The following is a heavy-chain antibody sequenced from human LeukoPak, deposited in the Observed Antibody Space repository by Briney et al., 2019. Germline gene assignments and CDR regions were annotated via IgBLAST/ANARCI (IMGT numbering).Heavy chain of an antibody. CDR3: ARVICTGGSCFQNDY. CDR1: GFIFSNFE. V-gene: IGHV3-48*03. CDR2: INSGATSE. Sequence: PGGSLRLSCTASGFIFSNFEMNWVRQAPGKGLQRVAYINSGATSEYYADSVKGRFTISRDNAKNSLYLQMNSLGVQDTTIYYCARVICTGGSCFQNDYWGQGTLVTVS. J-gene: IGHJ4*02. D-gene: IGHD2-8*02.